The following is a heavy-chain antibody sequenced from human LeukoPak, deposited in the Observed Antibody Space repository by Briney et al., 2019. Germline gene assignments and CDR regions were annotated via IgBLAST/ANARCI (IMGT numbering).Heavy chain of an antibody. V-gene: IGHV3-7*01. D-gene: IGHD3-3*01. Sequence: GGSLRLSCAAFGSTFSGYWMTWVRQAPGKGLEWVANLRPDGSDKYYADSVKGRFTISRDNAKNSLYLQMNGLRADDTAIYYCARDAYDDASESWGQGTLVTVSS. CDR2: LRPDGSDK. CDR1: GSTFSGYW. J-gene: IGHJ5*02. CDR3: ARDAYDDASES.